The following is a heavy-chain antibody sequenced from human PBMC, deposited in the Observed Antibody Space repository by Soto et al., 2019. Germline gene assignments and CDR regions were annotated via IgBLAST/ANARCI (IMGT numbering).Heavy chain of an antibody. Sequence: GASVKVSCKASGYTFTSYGISWVRQAPGQGLEWMGWISAYNGNTNYAQKLQGRVTMTTDTSTSTAYMELRSLRSDDTAVYYCARVISGSGSYYSPHGMDVWGQGTTVTVSS. V-gene: IGHV1-18*01. CDR2: ISAYNGNT. CDR3: ARVISGSGSYYSPHGMDV. J-gene: IGHJ6*02. D-gene: IGHD3-10*01. CDR1: GYTFTSYG.